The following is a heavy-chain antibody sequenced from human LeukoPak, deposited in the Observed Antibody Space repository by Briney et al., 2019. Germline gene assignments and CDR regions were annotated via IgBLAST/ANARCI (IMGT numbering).Heavy chain of an antibody. J-gene: IGHJ4*02. CDR1: GFTLSSYG. CDR2: IWYDGSNK. D-gene: IGHD3-10*01. V-gene: IGHV3-33*06. Sequence: GGSLRLSCAASGFTLSSYGMHWVRQAPGKGVEWVAVIWYDGSNKYYADSVKGRFTISRDNSKNTLYLQMNSLRAEDAAVYYCAKDYYGPSGGIDYWGQGTLVTVSS. CDR3: AKDYYGPSGGIDY.